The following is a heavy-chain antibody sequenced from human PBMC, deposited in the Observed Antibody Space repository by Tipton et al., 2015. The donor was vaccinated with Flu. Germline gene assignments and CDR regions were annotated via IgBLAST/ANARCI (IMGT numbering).Heavy chain of an antibody. J-gene: IGHJ5*02. CDR3: ARRDYSNYVSDPKNWFDP. V-gene: IGHV4-38-2*01. CDR2: IYHTGST. D-gene: IGHD4-11*01. Sequence: LRLSCAASGFTFSDDYMSWIRQPPGKGLEWIGNIYHTGSTYYNPSLKGRVTISVDTSKNQFSLRVISMTAADTAVYYCARRDYSNYVSDPKNWFDPWGQGTLVTVSS. CDR1: GFTFSDDY.